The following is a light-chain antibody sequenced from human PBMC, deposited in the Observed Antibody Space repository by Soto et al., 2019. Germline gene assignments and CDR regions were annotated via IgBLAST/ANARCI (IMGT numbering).Light chain of an antibody. Sequence: EIVLTQSPCTLSLSPGERVTLSCRASQSVSSSYLAWYQQKPGQAPRLLIYGASTRATGIPDRFSGSGSGTDFTLTISRLEPEDFAVYYCQQYGSSQWTFGQGTKVEIK. V-gene: IGKV3-20*01. CDR3: QQYGSSQWT. CDR2: GAS. J-gene: IGKJ1*01. CDR1: QSVSSSY.